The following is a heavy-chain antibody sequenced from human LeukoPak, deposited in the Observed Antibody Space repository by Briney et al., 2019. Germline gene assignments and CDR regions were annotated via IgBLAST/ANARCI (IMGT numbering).Heavy chain of an antibody. CDR1: GGSISSYY. D-gene: IGHD6-13*01. CDR3: ASYSSTWPNHCFDS. Sequence: SDTLSLTCTVSGGSISSYYWSWIRQPPGKGLEWIGYIFYSGSTNYNPSLKSRVTISVDTSKNQFSLKLSSVTAADTAVYYCASYSSTWPNHCFDSWGQGTLVTVSS. V-gene: IGHV4-59*08. CDR2: IFYSGST. J-gene: IGHJ4*02.